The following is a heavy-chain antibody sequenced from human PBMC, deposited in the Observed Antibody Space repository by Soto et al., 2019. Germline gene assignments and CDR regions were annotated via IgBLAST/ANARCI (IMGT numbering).Heavy chain of an antibody. CDR1: GFTFSIYG. CDR3: AKGGNWKTNYGMDV. V-gene: IGHV3-30*18. D-gene: IGHD1-20*01. Sequence: QVQLVESGGGVVQPGRSLRVSCSASGFTFSIYGMHWVRQAPGKGLEWVAVISFDGTNKYYADSVKGRFTISRDNPKNTLYLNMSSLRAAGTAVYSCAKGGNWKTNYGMDVWGQGTTVTVSS. CDR2: ISFDGTNK. J-gene: IGHJ6*02.